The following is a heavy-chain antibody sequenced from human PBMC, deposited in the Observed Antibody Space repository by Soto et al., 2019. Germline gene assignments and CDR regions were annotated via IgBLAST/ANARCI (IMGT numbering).Heavy chain of an antibody. CDR2: IYATGTT. D-gene: IGHD1-1*01. CDR3: FRDGTKTLRDWFDP. Sequence: SETLSLTXTVSGASISGFYWSWIRKSAGKGLEWIWRIYATGTTDYNPSLKSRVMMSVDTSKKQFSLKLRSVTAADTAVYDCFRDGTKTLRDWFDPWGQGISVTVSS. CDR1: GASISGFY. V-gene: IGHV4-4*07. J-gene: IGHJ5*02.